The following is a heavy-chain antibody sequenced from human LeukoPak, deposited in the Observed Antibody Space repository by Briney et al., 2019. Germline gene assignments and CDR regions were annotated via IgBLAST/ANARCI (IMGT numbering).Heavy chain of an antibody. V-gene: IGHV3-64*01. CDR1: GFTFSSYA. D-gene: IGHD2-15*01. Sequence: GGSLRLSCAASGFTFSSYAMHWVRQAPGKGLEYVSAISNDGGSTYYANSVKGRFTISRDDSKNTLYLQMGSLRAEDMAVYYCARGGSFDYWGQGILVTVSS. CDR2: ISNDGGST. J-gene: IGHJ4*02. CDR3: ARGGSFDY.